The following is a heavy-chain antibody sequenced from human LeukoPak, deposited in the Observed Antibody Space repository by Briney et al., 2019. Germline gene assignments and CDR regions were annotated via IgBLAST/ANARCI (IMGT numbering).Heavy chain of an antibody. CDR3: ARGLDAFDI. CDR1: GYTFTSYY. J-gene: IGHJ3*02. V-gene: IGHV1-46*01. Sequence: ASVKVPCKASGYTFTSYYIHCVRQAPGQGLEWMGIINPSGGSTSYTQKFQGRVTMTRDTSTSTVYMELSSLTSEDTAVYYCARGLDAFDIWGQGTMVTVSS. CDR2: INPSGGST.